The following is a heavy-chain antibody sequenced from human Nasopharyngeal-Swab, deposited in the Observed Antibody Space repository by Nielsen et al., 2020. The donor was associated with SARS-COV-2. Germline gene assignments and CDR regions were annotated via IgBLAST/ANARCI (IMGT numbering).Heavy chain of an antibody. CDR1: GGSTSSGSYY. CDR2: IYTSGST. V-gene: IGHV4-61*02. CDR3: AREFSSSYYYYYYMDV. J-gene: IGHJ6*03. Sequence: SETLSLTCTVSGGSTSSGSYYWSWIRQPAGKGLEWIGRIYTSGSTNYNPSLKSRVTISVDTSKNQFSLKLSSVTAADTAVYYCAREFSSSYYYYYYMDVWGKGTTVTVSS. D-gene: IGHD6-6*01.